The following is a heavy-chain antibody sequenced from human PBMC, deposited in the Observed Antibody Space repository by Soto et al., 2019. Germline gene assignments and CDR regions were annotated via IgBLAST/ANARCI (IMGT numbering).Heavy chain of an antibody. CDR1: GFSLSTSGVG. CDR3: AHIPPNWLDYDFWSGSTARNNXFDP. CDR2: IYWDDDK. Sequence: GSGPTLVKPTQTLTLTCTFSGFSLSTSGVGVGWIRQPPGKALEWLALIYWDDDKRYSPSLKSRLTITKDTSKNLVVLTMTNMDPVDTATYYCAHIPPNWLDYDFWSGSTARNNXFDPRRHATLVTVSS. J-gene: IGHJ5*02. D-gene: IGHD3-3*01. V-gene: IGHV2-5*02.